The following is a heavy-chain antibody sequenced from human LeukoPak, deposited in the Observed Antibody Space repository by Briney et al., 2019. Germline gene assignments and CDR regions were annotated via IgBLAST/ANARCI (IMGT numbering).Heavy chain of an antibody. V-gene: IGHV7-4-1*02. D-gene: IGHD2-15*01. CDR1: GYTFTSYA. Sequence: GASVTVSCKASGYTFTSYAMNWVRQAPGQGLEWMGWINTNTGNPTYAQGFTGRFVFSLDTSVSTAYLQISSLKAEDTAVYYCVRGLYCSGGSCYGFEDYWGQGTLVTVSS. CDR2: INTNTGNP. J-gene: IGHJ4*02. CDR3: VRGLYCSGGSCYGFEDY.